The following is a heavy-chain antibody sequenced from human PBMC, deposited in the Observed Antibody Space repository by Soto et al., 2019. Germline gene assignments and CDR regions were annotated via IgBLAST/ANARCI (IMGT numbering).Heavy chain of an antibody. CDR3: SKAMIGSYDSDAFDV. CDR2: ISYDESTT. Sequence: GGSLRLSCAASGFSFSRYGIPWVRQAPGKGLEWVAVISYDESTTFYADSVKGRFTISRDDSKNTLFLQMNSLRPEDTAVYYCSKAMIGSYDSDAFDVWGQGTMVTVSS. J-gene: IGHJ3*01. D-gene: IGHD3-22*01. CDR1: GFSFSRYG. V-gene: IGHV3-30*18.